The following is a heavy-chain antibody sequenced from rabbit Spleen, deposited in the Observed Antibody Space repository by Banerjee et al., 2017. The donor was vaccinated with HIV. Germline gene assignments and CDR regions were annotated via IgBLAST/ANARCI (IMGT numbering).Heavy chain of an antibody. CDR1: GIDFSSYYY. J-gene: IGHJ6*01. V-gene: IGHV1S40*01. Sequence: QSLEESGGGLVQPEGSLTLTCTASGIDFSSYYYMCWVRQAPGKGLEWIGCIYSGSSGYTYYATWATGRFTCSKTSSTTVALQMTSLTAADTATYFCARDTGSSFSSYGMDLWGPGTLVTV. CDR3: ARDTGSSFSSYGMDL. CDR2: IYSGSSGYT. D-gene: IGHD8-1*01.